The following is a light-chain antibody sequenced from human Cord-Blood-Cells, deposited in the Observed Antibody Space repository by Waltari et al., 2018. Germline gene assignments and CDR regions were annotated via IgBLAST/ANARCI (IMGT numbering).Light chain of an antibody. J-gene: IGKJ2*01. CDR3: QQSYSTPYT. V-gene: IGKV1-39*01. Sequence: DIQMTQSPSSLSASAGDRVTITCRASQSISSYLNWYQQKPGKAPTLLIYAASSLQSGVPSRFSGSGSETDFTLTISSLQPEDFATYYCQQSYSTPYTFGQGTKLEIK. CDR2: AAS. CDR1: QSISSY.